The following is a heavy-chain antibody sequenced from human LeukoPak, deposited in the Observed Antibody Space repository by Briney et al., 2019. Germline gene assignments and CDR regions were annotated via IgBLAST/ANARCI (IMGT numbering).Heavy chain of an antibody. CDR3: AKDRDKKVVVAAYFDY. CDR2: ISHEGSAK. Sequence: PGGSLRLSCAASGFSFGSYGIHWVRQAPGKGLEWVAVISHEGSAKYHADSVKGRFTVSRDNSKNMVYLQMNSLRAEDTAVYYCAKDRDKKVVVAAYFDYWGQGTLVTVSS. CDR1: GFSFGSYG. D-gene: IGHD2-15*01. V-gene: IGHV3-30*18. J-gene: IGHJ4*02.